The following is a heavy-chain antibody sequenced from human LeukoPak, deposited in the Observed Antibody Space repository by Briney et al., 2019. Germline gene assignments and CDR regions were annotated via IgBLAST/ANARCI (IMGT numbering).Heavy chain of an antibody. V-gene: IGHV3-23*01. Sequence: GGSLRLSCAASGFTFSSYAMSWVRQAPGKGLEWVSTISGSGDSTYYTDSMKGRFTISRDNSKNTLYLQMNSLRAEDTAVYYCAKLVDTAVVIYYCGGDCYPDYWGQGTLVTVSS. CDR3: AKLVDTAVVIYYCGGDCYPDY. CDR2: ISGSGDST. D-gene: IGHD2-21*02. J-gene: IGHJ4*02. CDR1: GFTFSSYA.